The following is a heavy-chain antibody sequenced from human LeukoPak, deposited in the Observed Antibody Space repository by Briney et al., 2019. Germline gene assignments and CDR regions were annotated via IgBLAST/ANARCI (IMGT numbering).Heavy chain of an antibody. CDR2: IYYSGST. CDR3: ARWSGTTGIYWYFDL. D-gene: IGHD1-1*01. Sequence: SETLSLTCTISGGSISSYYWSWIRQPPGKGLEWTGYIYYSGSTNYNPSLKSRVTISVDTSKNQFSLKLSSVTAADTAVYYCARWSGTTGIYWYFDLWGRGTLVTVSS. V-gene: IGHV4-59*01. CDR1: GGSISSYY. J-gene: IGHJ2*01.